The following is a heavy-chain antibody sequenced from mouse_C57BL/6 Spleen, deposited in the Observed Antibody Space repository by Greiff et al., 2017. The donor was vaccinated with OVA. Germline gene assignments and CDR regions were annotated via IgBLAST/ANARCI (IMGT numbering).Heavy chain of an antibody. J-gene: IGHJ4*01. CDR1: GYSITSGYY. V-gene: IGHV3-6*01. CDR2: ISYDGSN. Sequence: ESGPGLVKPSQSLSLTCSVTGYSITSGYYWNWIRQFPGNKLEWMGYISYDGSNNYNPSLKNRISITRDTSKNQFFLKLNSVTTEDTATYYCARADGSSSYYYAMDYWGQGTSVTVSS. D-gene: IGHD1-1*01. CDR3: ARADGSSSYYYAMDY.